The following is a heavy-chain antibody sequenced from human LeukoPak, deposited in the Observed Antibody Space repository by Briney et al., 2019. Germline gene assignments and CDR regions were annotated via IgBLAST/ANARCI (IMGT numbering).Heavy chain of an antibody. D-gene: IGHD6-13*01. Sequence: SETLSLTCAVYGGSFSGYYWSWIRQPPGKGLDWIGEINHSGSTNYNPSLKSRVTISVDTSKNQFSLKLSSVTAADTAVYYCARGRSEGIAAAGFDYWGQGTLVTVSS. V-gene: IGHV4-34*01. J-gene: IGHJ4*02. CDR3: ARGRSEGIAAAGFDY. CDR1: GGSFSGYY. CDR2: INHSGST.